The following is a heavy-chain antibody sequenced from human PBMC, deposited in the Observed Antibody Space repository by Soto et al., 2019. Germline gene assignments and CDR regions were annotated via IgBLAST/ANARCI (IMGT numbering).Heavy chain of an antibody. D-gene: IGHD1-26*01. CDR1: GYTFTSYY. CDR2: INPSGGST. V-gene: IGHV1-46*03. CDR3: ARDLRIVGATGHYYGMDV. Sequence: ASVKVSCKASGYTFTSYYMHWVRQAPGQGLEWMGIINPSGGSTSYAQKFQGRVTMTRDTSTSTVYMELSSLRSEDTAVYYCARDLRIVGATGHYYGMDVWGQGTTVTV. J-gene: IGHJ6*02.